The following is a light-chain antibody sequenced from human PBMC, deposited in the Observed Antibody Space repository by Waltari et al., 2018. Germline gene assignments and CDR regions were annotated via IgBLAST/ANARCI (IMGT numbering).Light chain of an antibody. CDR2: ATS. V-gene: IGKV3-15*01. CDR1: QSVSSN. Sequence: EIVMTQSPATLSVSPGERATLSCRASQSVSSNLAWYQQKPGQPPRLLIYATSTRATGVPDRFSGSGSETEFTLTISSLQSEDFAVYYCQQYNNWPPATFGGGTKVEIK. J-gene: IGKJ4*01. CDR3: QQYNNWPPAT.